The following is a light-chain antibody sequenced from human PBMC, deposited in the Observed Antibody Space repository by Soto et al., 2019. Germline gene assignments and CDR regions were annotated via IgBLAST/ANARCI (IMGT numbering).Light chain of an antibody. J-gene: IGLJ2*01. CDR1: SSDVGGYNY. V-gene: IGLV2-14*01. CDR3: PSYTSSSSVV. Sequence: QSALTQPASVSGSPGQSITISCTGTSSDVGGYNYVSWYQQHPGKAPKLMIYDVSNRPSGVSNRFSGSKSGNTAPLTISGLKAEDEDDYYCPSYTSSSSVVFGGGTKVTVL. CDR2: DVS.